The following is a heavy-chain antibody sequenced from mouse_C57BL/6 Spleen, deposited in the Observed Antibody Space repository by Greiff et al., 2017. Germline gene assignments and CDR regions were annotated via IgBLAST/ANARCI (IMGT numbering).Heavy chain of an antibody. V-gene: IGHV1-64*01. J-gene: IGHJ4*01. CDR1: GYAFTSYW. CDR3: ADDGNFYYAMDY. CDR2: IHPNSGST. Sequence: QVQVKQPGAELVKPGASVKLSCKASGYAFTSYWMHWVKQRPGQGLEWIGLIHPNSGSTNYNEKFKSKATLTVDKSSSTAYMQLSSLTSEDSAVYYCADDGNFYYAMDYWGQGTSVTVSS. D-gene: IGHD2-1*01.